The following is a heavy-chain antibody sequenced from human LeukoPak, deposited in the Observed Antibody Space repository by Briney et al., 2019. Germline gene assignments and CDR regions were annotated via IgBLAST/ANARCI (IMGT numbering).Heavy chain of an antibody. D-gene: IGHD5-24*01. CDR2: ISGSGGST. CDR3: ARMGGGGWLQFSYYYYMDV. J-gene: IGHJ6*03. CDR1: GFTFSSYA. V-gene: IGHV3-23*01. Sequence: GGSLRLSCAASGFTFSSYAMSWVRQAPGKGLEWVSAISGSGGSTYYADSVKGRFTISRDNSKNTLYLQMNSLRAEDTAVYYCARMGGGGWLQFSYYYYMDVWGKGTTVTISS.